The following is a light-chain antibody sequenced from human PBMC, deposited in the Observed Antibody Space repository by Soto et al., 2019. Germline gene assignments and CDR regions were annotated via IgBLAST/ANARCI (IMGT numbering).Light chain of an antibody. Sequence: ETVMTQSPLSLPVTPGEPASISCRSSQSLLHNNGYNYLDWYLQKPGQSPQLLIYLGSYRASGVADRFSGSGSGTDFTLKISRVEAEDVGVYYCMQALQTPPYLFGHGTKLESK. CDR1: QSLLHNNGYNY. J-gene: IGKJ2*01. V-gene: IGKV2-28*01. CDR3: MQALQTPPYL. CDR2: LGS.